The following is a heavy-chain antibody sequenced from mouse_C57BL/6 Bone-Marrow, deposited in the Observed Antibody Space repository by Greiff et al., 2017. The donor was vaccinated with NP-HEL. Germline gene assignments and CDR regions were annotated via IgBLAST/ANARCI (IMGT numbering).Heavy chain of an antibody. D-gene: IGHD3-3*01. V-gene: IGHV5-4*01. CDR1: GFTFSSYA. CDR3: ARGGGLAY. CDR2: ISDGGSYT. Sequence: EVQGVESGGGLVKPGGSLKLSCAASGFTFSSYAMSWVRQTPEKRLEWVATISDGGSYTYYPDNVKGRFTISRDNAKNNLYLQMSHLKSEDTAMYYCARGGGLAYWGQGTLVTVSA. J-gene: IGHJ3*01.